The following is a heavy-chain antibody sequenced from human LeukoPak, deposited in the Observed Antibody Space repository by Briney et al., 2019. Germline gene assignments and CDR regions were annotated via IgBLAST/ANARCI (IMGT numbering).Heavy chain of an antibody. Sequence: QPGGSLGLSCAASGFTFSSYGMHWVRQAPGKGLEWVAFIRYDGCNKYYADSVKGRFTISRDNSKNTLYPQMNSLRAEDTAVYYCAKVPPTPVDYWGQGTLVTASS. CDR2: IRYDGCNK. CDR3: AKVPPTPVDY. V-gene: IGHV3-30*02. CDR1: GFTFSSYG. D-gene: IGHD4-17*01. J-gene: IGHJ4*02.